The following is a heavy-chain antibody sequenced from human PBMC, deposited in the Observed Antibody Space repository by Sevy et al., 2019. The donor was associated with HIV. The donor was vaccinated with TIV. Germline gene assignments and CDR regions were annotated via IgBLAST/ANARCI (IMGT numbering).Heavy chain of an antibody. D-gene: IGHD6-6*01. Sequence: GGSLRLPCAASGFTFSSYAMHWVRQAPGKGLEWVAVISYDGSNKYYADSVKGRFTISRDNSKNTLYLQMNSLRAEDTAVYYCARNMEDSSFDAFDIWGQGTMVTVSS. J-gene: IGHJ3*02. CDR1: GFTFSSYA. V-gene: IGHV3-30-3*01. CDR3: ARNMEDSSFDAFDI. CDR2: ISYDGSNK.